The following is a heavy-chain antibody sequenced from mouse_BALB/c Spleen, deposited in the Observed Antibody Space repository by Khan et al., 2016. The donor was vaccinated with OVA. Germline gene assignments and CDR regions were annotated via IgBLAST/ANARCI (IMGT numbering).Heavy chain of an antibody. CDR3: ARQPYFHYYVMDY. J-gene: IGHJ4*01. V-gene: IGHV2-6-1*01. Sequence: QVQLQQSGPGLVAPSQSLSITCTISGFSLTNYGVHWVRQPPGKGLEWLVVIWSDGTTTYDSALKSRLTISKDNSKCQVFLKMDSLQTDDTAMYYCARQPYFHYYVMDYWGQGTSVTVSS. D-gene: IGHD2-10*01. CDR1: GFSLTNYG. CDR2: IWSDGTT.